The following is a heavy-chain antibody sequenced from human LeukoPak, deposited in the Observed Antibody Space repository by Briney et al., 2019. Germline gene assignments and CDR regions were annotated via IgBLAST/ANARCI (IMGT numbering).Heavy chain of an antibody. J-gene: IGHJ5*02. D-gene: IGHD3-10*01. CDR3: ARRLRFVGVWFDP. CDR2: IVHSGST. CDR1: GGSFSGYY. V-gene: IGHV4-34*12. Sequence: SETLSLTCGDYGGSFSGYYWSWILQPPGKGLEWLGEIVHSGSTNYNPSLKSRVTISVDTSKNQFSLKLTSVTAADTAVYYCARRLRFVGVWFDPWGQGTLVTVSS.